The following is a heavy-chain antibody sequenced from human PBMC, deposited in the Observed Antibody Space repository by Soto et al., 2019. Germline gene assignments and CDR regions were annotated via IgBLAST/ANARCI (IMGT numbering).Heavy chain of an antibody. CDR1: GYTFTSYA. J-gene: IGHJ3*02. D-gene: IGHD3-10*01. Sequence: ASVKVSCKASGYTFTSYAMHWVRQAPGQRLEWMGWINAGNGNTKYSQKFQGRVTITRDTSASTAYMELSSLRSEDTAVYYCARGASMVRGVILDAFDIWGQGTMVAVSS. CDR3: ARGASMVRGVILDAFDI. V-gene: IGHV1-3*01. CDR2: INAGNGNT.